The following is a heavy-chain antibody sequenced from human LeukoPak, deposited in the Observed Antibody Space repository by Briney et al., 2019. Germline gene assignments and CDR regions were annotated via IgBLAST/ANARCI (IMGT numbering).Heavy chain of an antibody. V-gene: IGHV3-53*01. Sequence: GGSLTLSCAASGFSVRTEYMSWVRQAPGQGLEWVSVLYSVGSTYYADSVKGRFSISRDNSENTLYLQMNSLGAEDTAVYYCARSILDGSGSYYMAYWGQGTLVAVSS. CDR2: LYSVGST. J-gene: IGHJ4*02. CDR1: GFSVRTEY. CDR3: ARSILDGSGSYYMAY. D-gene: IGHD3-10*01.